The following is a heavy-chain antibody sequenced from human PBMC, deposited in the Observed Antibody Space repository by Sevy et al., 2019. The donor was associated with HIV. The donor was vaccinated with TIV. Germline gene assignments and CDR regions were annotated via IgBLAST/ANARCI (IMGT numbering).Heavy chain of an antibody. D-gene: IGHD2-15*01. CDR3: AKAPPGHCSSASCPRAYYYYGMDV. J-gene: IGHJ6*02. V-gene: IGHV3-23*01. CDR2: MSGRGGST. Sequence: GESLKISCADSGLTLSSYAMNWVRQAPGKGLEWVSAMSGRGGSTYYADSVEGRFTISRDNSKNTLYLQMNSLRAEDTRVYYCAKAPPGHCSSASCPRAYYYYGMDVWGQGTTVTVSS. CDR1: GLTLSSYA.